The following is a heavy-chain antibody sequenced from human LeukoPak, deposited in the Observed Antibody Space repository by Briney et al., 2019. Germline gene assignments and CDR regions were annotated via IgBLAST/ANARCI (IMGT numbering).Heavy chain of an antibody. CDR3: ARVDEGGYYYYGMDV. Sequence: SETLSLTCAVSGGSISSGGFSWSWIRQPPGKGLEWIGYIYDSGSTYYNPSLKSRVTISVDRSKNQFSLKLSSVTAADTAVYYCARVDEGGYYYYGMDVWGQGTTVTVSS. J-gene: IGHJ6*02. V-gene: IGHV4-30-2*01. D-gene: IGHD3-16*01. CDR2: IYDSGST. CDR1: GGSISSGGFS.